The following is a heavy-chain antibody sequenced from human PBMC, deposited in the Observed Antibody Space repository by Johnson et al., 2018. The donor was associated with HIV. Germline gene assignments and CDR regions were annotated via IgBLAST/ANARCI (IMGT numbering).Heavy chain of an antibody. CDR2: IKSKGSGGTI. D-gene: IGHD6-6*01. CDR1: GFNFSNYG. CDR3: ARAGSRSDDAFDI. V-gene: IGHV3-15*01. J-gene: IGHJ3*02. Sequence: VQLVESGGGLVQPGGSLRLSCAASGFNFSNYGMYWVRQAPGKGLEWVGRIKSKGSGGTIDYAAPVKDRFTISRDDSKNTWYLQMNRLRAEDTASDYCARAGSRSDDAFDIWGQGTMVTVSS.